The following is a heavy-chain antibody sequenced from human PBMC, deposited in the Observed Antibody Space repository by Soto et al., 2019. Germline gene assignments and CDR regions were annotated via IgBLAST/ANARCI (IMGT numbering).Heavy chain of an antibody. CDR2: IYYSGST. V-gene: IGHV4-61*01. J-gene: IGHJ6*02. D-gene: IGHD2-2*01. CDR3: ARAGVLVPAAIAYYYYGMDV. Sequence: PSETLSLTCTVSGGSVSSGSYYWSWIRQPPGKGLEWIGYIYYSGSTNYNPSLKSRATISVDTSKNQFSLKLSSVTAADTAVYYCARAGVLVPAAIAYYYYGMDVWGQGTTVTVSS. CDR1: GGSVSSGSYY.